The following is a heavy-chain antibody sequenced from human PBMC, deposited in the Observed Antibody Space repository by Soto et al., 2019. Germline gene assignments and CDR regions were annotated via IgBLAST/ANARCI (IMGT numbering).Heavy chain of an antibody. J-gene: IGHJ4*02. D-gene: IGHD2-2*01. CDR2: ISDTGSSH. Sequence: GGSLRLSCVGSGFTFSSYGMHWVRQAPGKGLECVAVISDTGSSHYYADSVEGRFTISRENSKNTLSLHMDRLRVEDTAVYYCAKDRGGDCPDNSCYFGADYWGQGTPVTVSS. V-gene: IGHV3-30*18. CDR1: GFTFSSYG. CDR3: AKDRGGDCPDNSCYFGADY.